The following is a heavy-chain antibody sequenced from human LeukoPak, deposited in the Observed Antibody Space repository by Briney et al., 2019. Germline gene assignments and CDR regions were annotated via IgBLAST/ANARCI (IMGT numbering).Heavy chain of an antibody. CDR3: AKEETARISTWYDN. Sequence: PGGSLRLSRAGAGLTFSSYVMHGVRQAPCKGLDWVAGISYEGRTTYYADSVKGRFTIPRDNPRNTLFLQMDSLRPQDTAGYYCAKEETARISTWYDNWGQGTLVTVSS. D-gene: IGHD6-13*01. CDR2: ISYEGRTT. J-gene: IGHJ4*02. CDR1: GLTFSSYV. V-gene: IGHV3-30*18.